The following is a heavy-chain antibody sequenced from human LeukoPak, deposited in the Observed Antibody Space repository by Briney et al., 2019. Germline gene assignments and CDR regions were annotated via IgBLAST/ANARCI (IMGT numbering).Heavy chain of an antibody. CDR1: GGSISSGDYY. CDR2: IYYSGST. D-gene: IGHD2-15*01. V-gene: IGHV4-30-4*08. CDR3: ARFRDIVVVVAAYQRHDAFDI. Sequence: SETLSLTCTVSGGSISSGDYYWSWIRQPPGKGLEWIGYIYYSGSTYYNPSLKSRVTISVDTSKNQFSLKLSSVTAADTAVYYCARFRDIVVVVAAYQRHDAFDIWGQGTMVTVSS. J-gene: IGHJ3*02.